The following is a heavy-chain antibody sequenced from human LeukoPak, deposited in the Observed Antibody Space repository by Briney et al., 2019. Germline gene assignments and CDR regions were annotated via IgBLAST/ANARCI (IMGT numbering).Heavy chain of an antibody. CDR1: GFTFSYYC. CDR3: ARDRNDFWSGFFDY. CDR2: IKEDGSEE. V-gene: IGHV3-7*01. J-gene: IGHJ4*02. Sequence: GGSLRLSCAASGFTFSYYCMSWVRQAPGKGLEWVANIKEDGSEEYYVDSVKGRFTISRDNAKNSLYLQMNSLRAEDTAVYYCARDRNDFWSGFFDYWGQGILVTVSS. D-gene: IGHD3-3*01.